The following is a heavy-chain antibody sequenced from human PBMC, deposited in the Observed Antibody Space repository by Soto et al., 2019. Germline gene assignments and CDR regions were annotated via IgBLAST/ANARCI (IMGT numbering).Heavy chain of an antibody. CDR1: GGSISSSNW. Sequence: PSETLSLTCAVSGGSISSSNWWSWVRQPPGKGLEWNGEIYHIGSTNYIPSLKSLVTISVDKSKNQFSLKLSSVTAADTAVYYCARDSGIAVAGTHYWFDPWGQGTLVTVSS. CDR3: ARDSGIAVAGTHYWFDP. D-gene: IGHD6-19*01. J-gene: IGHJ5*02. V-gene: IGHV4-4*02. CDR2: IYHIGST.